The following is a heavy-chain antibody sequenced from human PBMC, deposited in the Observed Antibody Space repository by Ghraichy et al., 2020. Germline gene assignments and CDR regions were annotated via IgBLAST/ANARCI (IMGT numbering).Heavy chain of an antibody. D-gene: IGHD2-15*01. J-gene: IGHJ6*02. Sequence: GGSLRLSCAVSGFAFRSYWMTWVRQAPERGLDWVANIDHDGSDKYYVDSVKGRFTISRDNAKNSLYLQMNSLRAEDTAVYYCARVGQYSRPYVMDVWGQGTTVTVSS. V-gene: IGHV3-7*01. CDR1: GFAFRSYW. CDR2: IDHDGSDK. CDR3: ARVGQYSRPYVMDV.